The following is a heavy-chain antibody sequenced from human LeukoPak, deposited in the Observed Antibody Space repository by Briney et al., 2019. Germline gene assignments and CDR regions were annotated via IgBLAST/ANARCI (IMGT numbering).Heavy chain of an antibody. CDR1: GFTFSSYA. D-gene: IGHD1-26*01. Sequence: PGGSLRLSCAASGFTFSSYAMSWVRQAPGKGLEWVSVISGNGGSTYYADSVKGRFTVSRDNSKNTLYLQMNSPRAEDTAVYYCAKVRDSGSYTYYSLGMDVWGQGTTATVSS. J-gene: IGHJ6*02. CDR2: ISGNGGST. V-gene: IGHV3-23*01. CDR3: AKVRDSGSYTYYSLGMDV.